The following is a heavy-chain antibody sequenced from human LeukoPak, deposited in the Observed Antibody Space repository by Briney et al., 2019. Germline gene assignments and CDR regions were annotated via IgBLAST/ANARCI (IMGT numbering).Heavy chain of an antibody. CDR3: ARGYCTSTSCSENRYYFDS. CDR1: GGSITSAGYS. J-gene: IGHJ4*02. V-gene: IGHV4-61*09. Sequence: PSETLSLTCTVSGGSITSAGYSWGWIRQPAGKGLEWIGHIYSSGSTNSNPSLKSRVTISVDTSKNQFSLKLSSVTAADTAVYYCARGYCTSTSCSENRYYFDSWGQGTLVTVSS. CDR2: IYSSGST. D-gene: IGHD2-2*01.